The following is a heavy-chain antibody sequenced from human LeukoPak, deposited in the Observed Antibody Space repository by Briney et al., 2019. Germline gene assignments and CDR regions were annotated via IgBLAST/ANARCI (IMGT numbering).Heavy chain of an antibody. D-gene: IGHD5-18*01. V-gene: IGHV4-34*01. CDR3: ATGYSYPHY. Sequence: PSETLSLTCAVYGGSFSGYYWSWIRQPPGKGLEWIGEINHSGSTNYNPSLKSRVTISVDTSKNQFSLKLSSVTAADTAVYCCATGYSYPHYWGQGTLVTVSS. CDR1: GGSFSGYY. CDR2: INHSGST. J-gene: IGHJ4*02.